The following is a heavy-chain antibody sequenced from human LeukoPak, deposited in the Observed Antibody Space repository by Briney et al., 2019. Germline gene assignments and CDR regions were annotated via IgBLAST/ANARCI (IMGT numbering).Heavy chain of an antibody. CDR3: VRDPKCSGGSCYSTYFHH. CDR2: ISSSGSTI. D-gene: IGHD2-15*01. V-gene: IGHV3-48*03. CDR1: GFTFSTYE. J-gene: IGHJ1*01. Sequence: GGSLRLSCAASGFTFSTYEMNWVRQAPGKGLEWVSYISSSGSTIYYADSVKGRFTISRDNAKNSLYLQMNSLRAEDTAVYYCVRDPKCSGGSCYSTYFHHWGQGTLVTVSS.